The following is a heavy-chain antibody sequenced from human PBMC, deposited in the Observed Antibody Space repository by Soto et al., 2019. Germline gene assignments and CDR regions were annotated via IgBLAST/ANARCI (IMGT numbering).Heavy chain of an antibody. J-gene: IGHJ4*02. D-gene: IGHD3-22*01. CDR2: LYYSGST. CDR3: ARNYYDGSGYYF. Sequence: TSETLSLTCKVSGGSIASLSYYWGWIRQPPGKGLEWIGSLYYSGSTFYNPSPKSRVTVSVDTSKNQFSLKLSFVTAADTAVYYCARNYYDGSGYYFWGQGIMVTVSS. V-gene: IGHV4-39*01. CDR1: GGSIASLSYY.